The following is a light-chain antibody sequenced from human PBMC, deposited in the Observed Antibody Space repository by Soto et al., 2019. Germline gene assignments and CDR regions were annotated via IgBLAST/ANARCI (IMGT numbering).Light chain of an antibody. CDR1: SSDVGGYDL. V-gene: IGLV2-23*02. Sequence: QSVLTQPASVSGSPGQSITISCTGTSSDVGGYDLVSWYQQHPGKAPKLMIFEDTARPSGISNRFSGSKSGDTASLTISRLQAEDEAHYYCCSYAGSRTFVFSGATKVTVL. CDR2: EDT. J-gene: IGLJ3*02. CDR3: CSYAGSRTFV.